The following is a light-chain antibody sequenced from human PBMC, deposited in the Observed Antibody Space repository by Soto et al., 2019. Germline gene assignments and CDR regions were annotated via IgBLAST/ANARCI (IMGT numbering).Light chain of an antibody. J-gene: IGLJ2*01. CDR2: DVS. V-gene: IGLV2-14*01. CDR3: SSYTSSSTLV. CDR1: SSDVGGYNY. Sequence: QSVLTQPASVSGSPGQSITISCTGTSSDVGGYNYVSWYQQHPGKAPKLMIYDVSNRPSGVSNRFSGSKSGNTASLTISGLQAEDEADYYCSSYTSSSTLVFGGGTQAHRP.